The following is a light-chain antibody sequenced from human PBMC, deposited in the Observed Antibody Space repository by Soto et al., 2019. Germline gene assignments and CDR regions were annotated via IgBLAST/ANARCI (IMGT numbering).Light chain of an antibody. Sequence: EIVLTQSPGILSLSPVERATLSCRASQNIRSNYLAWYQQKPGQAPRLLIYGAYGASTRATGIPDRFSGSGSGTDFTLTISRLEPEDFAVYYCQQYSSSQWTFGQGTKVDIK. CDR2: GAS. V-gene: IGKV3-20*01. CDR1: QNIRSNY. CDR3: QQYSSSQWT. J-gene: IGKJ1*01.